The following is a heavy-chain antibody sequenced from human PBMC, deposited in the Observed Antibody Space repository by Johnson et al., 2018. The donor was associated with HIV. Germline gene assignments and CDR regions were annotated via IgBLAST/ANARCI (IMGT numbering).Heavy chain of an antibody. Sequence: QVQLVESGGGLVKPGGSLRLSCAASGFTFSDYYMSWIRQAPGKGLAWVSYISSSGSTRYYADPVKGRFTISRDNSKNTLYLQMNSLRAEDPAVYYCARDLNHGDTGGSAFDIWGQGTMVTVSA. V-gene: IGHV3-11*04. CDR2: ISSSGSTR. CDR3: ARDLNHGDTGGSAFDI. D-gene: IGHD1-14*01. J-gene: IGHJ3*02. CDR1: GFTFSDYY.